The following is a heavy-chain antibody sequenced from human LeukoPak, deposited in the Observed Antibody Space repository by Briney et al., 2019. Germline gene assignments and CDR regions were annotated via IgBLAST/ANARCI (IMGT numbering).Heavy chain of an antibody. D-gene: IGHD6-19*01. CDR3: ARVFLTTGWYYFDH. V-gene: IGHV3-30*03. CDR1: GFTFSRSA. Sequence: PGRSLRLSCVASGFTFSRSAMHWVRQAPGEGLEWVAVISDDGSKTNYAASMKGRFTISRDNSKNTLYLQMGTLRAEDTAVYYCARVFLTTGWYYFDHWGQGTLVTVSS. J-gene: IGHJ4*02. CDR2: ISDDGSKT.